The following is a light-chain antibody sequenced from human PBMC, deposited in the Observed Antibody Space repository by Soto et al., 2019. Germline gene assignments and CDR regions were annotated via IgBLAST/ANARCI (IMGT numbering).Light chain of an antibody. CDR2: DVS. V-gene: IGLV2-18*01. CDR3: SVYTRTSTYV. J-gene: IGLJ1*01. Sequence: QSVLTQPPAVSGSPGQSVTISCSGTIDDVTAYYRVYWYQQTPGTAPKLMIYDVSNRPSGVPDRFSGSRSGNTASLTISGLQAEDEGDYYCSVYTRTSTYVFGTGTKLTVL. CDR1: IDDVTAYYR.